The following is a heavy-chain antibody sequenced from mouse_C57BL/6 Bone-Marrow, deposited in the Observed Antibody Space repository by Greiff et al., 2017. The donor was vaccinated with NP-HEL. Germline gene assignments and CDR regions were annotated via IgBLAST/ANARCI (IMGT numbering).Heavy chain of an antibody. Sequence: EVMLVESGGGLVQPGGSMKLSCVASGFTFSNYWMNWVRQSPEKGLEWVAQIRLKSDNYATHYAESVKGRFTISRDDSKSSVYLQMNNLRAEDTGIYYCTSTTRFCYYAMDYWGQGTSVTVSS. CDR3: TSTTRFCYYAMDY. D-gene: IGHD2-1*01. V-gene: IGHV6-3*01. CDR1: GFTFSNYW. J-gene: IGHJ4*01. CDR2: IRLKSDNYAT.